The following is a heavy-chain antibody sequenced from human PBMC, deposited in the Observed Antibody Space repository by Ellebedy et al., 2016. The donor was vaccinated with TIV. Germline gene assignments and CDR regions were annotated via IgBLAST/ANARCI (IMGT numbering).Heavy chain of an antibody. CDR1: GYTFTSYG. CDR3: ARDSFGSGSYYNPHPFGS. D-gene: IGHD3-10*01. V-gene: IGHV1-18*01. Sequence: AASVKVSCKASGYTFTSYGIIWVRQAPGQGLEWMGWISAYSGDTNFAQNFQGRVTMTRDTSTSTAYMELMNLRSDDTAVYYCARDSFGSGSYYNPHPFGSWGQGTLVTVSS. CDR2: ISAYSGDT. J-gene: IGHJ5*02.